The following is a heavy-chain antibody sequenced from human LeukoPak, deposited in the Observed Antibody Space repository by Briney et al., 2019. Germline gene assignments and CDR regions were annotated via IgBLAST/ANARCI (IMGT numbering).Heavy chain of an antibody. J-gene: IGHJ4*02. D-gene: IGHD2-21*02. Sequence: GSLSLSCAASGFTFSSYAMHWVRQAPGKGLEWVAVISYDGSNKYYADSVKGRFTISRDNSKNTLYLQMNSLRAEDTAVYYCAKGVLAYCGGDCFPPIDYWGQGTLVTVSS. CDR2: ISYDGSNK. V-gene: IGHV3-30*04. CDR1: GFTFSSYA. CDR3: AKGVLAYCGGDCFPPIDY.